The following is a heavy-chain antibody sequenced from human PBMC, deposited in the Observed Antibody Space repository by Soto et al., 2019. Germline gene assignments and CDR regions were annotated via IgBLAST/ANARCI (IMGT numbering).Heavy chain of an antibody. CDR1: GYNFATYW. CDR3: ARRGYSYGLDV. V-gene: IGHV5-51*01. Sequence: GASLKISCKGSGYNFATYWIAWVRQLPGKGPEWMGIIYPGDSDTSYSPSFQGQVTISVDKSISTAYPQWNSLKASDTAVYYCARRGYSYGLDVWGQGTKVTVSS. CDR2: IYPGDSDT. D-gene: IGHD5-18*01. J-gene: IGHJ6*02.